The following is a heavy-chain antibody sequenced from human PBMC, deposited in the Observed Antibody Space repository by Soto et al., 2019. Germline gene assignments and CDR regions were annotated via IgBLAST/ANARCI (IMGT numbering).Heavy chain of an antibody. Sequence: PGGSLRLSCAASGFTFSSYSMNWVRQAPGKGLEWVSYISSSSSYIYYADSVKGRFTISRDNAKNSLYLQMTILRDEDTAVYYCVRILTGTTNWGQGTLVTVSS. CDR2: ISSSSSYI. V-gene: IGHV3-21*01. CDR3: VRILTGTTN. J-gene: IGHJ4*02. CDR1: GFTFSSYS. D-gene: IGHD3-9*01.